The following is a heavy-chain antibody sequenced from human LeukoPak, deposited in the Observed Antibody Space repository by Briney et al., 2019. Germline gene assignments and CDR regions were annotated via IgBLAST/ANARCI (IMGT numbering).Heavy chain of an antibody. Sequence: SETLSLTCTVSGGSINSYYWSWIRQPPGKGLEWIGYLYYTGSSNYNPSLKSRVTISLDTSKNQFSLRPSSVTAADTAVYYCARGHPYSFWSGYHSWFDPWGQGTLVTVSS. CDR1: GGSINSYY. CDR3: ARGHPYSFWSGYHSWFDP. J-gene: IGHJ5*02. V-gene: IGHV4-59*01. D-gene: IGHD3-3*01. CDR2: LYYTGSS.